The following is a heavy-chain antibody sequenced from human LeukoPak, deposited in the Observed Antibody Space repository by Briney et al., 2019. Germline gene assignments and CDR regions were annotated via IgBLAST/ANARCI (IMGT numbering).Heavy chain of an antibody. V-gene: IGHV1-69*05. Sequence: GSSVTVSFTASGGTFSSYAISWVRQAPGQGLEWMGGIIPIFGTANYAQKFQGRVTITTDESTSTDYMELSSLRSEDTAVYYCARDGAANWPYNWFDPWGQGTLVTVSS. D-gene: IGHD1-1*01. J-gene: IGHJ5*02. CDR3: ARDGAANWPYNWFDP. CDR1: GGTFSSYA. CDR2: IIPIFGTA.